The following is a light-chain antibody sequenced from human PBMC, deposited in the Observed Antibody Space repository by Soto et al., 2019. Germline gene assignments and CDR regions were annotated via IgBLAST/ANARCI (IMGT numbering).Light chain of an antibody. J-gene: IGKJ4*01. V-gene: IGKV2-28*01. CDR1: QSLLHSNGYNY. CDR3: MQALQTRLT. CDR2: LGS. Sequence: DDVMTQSPLSLPVTPGKPSSISCSSSQSLLHSNGYNYLDLYLHKAGQSTKLMIYLGSIRASGVPERLSGSGSGKDFTMKISRVEAEDVGVYYCMQALQTRLTFGGGTKVDI.